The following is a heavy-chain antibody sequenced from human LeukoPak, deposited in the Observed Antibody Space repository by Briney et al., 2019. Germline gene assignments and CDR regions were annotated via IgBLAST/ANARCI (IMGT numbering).Heavy chain of an antibody. CDR1: GFTFSSYA. V-gene: IGHV3-30*04. CDR3: ARVGSGWEEYFQH. Sequence: GRSLRLSCAASGFTFSSYAMHWVRQAPGKGLEGVAVISYDGSNKYYADSVKGRFTISRDNSKSTLYLQMNSLRAEDTAVYYCARVGSGWEEYFQHWGQGTLVTVSS. CDR2: ISYDGSNK. J-gene: IGHJ1*01. D-gene: IGHD6-19*01.